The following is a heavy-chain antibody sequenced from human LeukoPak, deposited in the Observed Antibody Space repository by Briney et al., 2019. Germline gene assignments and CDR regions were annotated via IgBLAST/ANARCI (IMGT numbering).Heavy chain of an antibody. D-gene: IGHD6-13*01. CDR1: GFTFSSYG. CDR2: MSYDGSNK. J-gene: IGHJ5*02. Sequence: GGSLRLSCAASGFTFSSYGMHWVRQAPGKGLEWVAVMSYDGSNKYYADSVKGRFTISRDNSKNTLYLQMNSLRAEDTAVYYCAKDIAAAGTRWFDPWGQGTLVTVSS. CDR3: AKDIAAAGTRWFDP. V-gene: IGHV3-30*18.